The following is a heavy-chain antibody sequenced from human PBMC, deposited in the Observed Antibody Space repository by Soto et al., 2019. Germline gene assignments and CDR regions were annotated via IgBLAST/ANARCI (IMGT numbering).Heavy chain of an antibody. D-gene: IGHD3-10*01. V-gene: IGHV2-5*05. Sequence: ESGPTLVNPTQTLTLTCTFSGFSLSTSGVGVGWIRQPPEKALEWLALVYWDDDKRYGPSLRGRLTITKDTSKNQVVLTMTNVGPVDTATYYCAHATRAAPLKYYIDIWGEGTTVTVSS. CDR1: GFSLSTSGVG. CDR2: VYWDDDK. J-gene: IGHJ6*03. CDR3: AHATRAAPLKYYIDI.